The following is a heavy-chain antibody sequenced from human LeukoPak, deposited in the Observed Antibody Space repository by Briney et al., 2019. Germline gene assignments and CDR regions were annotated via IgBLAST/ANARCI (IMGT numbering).Heavy chain of an antibody. D-gene: IGHD3-22*01. CDR2: ISAYNGNT. CDR1: GYTFTSYG. J-gene: IGHJ4*02. Sequence: GASVKVSCKASGYTFTSYGISWVRQAPGQGLEWMGWISAYNGNTNYAQKLQGRVTMTTDTSTSTAYMELSSLRSEDTAVYYCARATMIVAKYYFDYWGQGTLVTVSS. V-gene: IGHV1-18*01. CDR3: ARATMIVAKYYFDY.